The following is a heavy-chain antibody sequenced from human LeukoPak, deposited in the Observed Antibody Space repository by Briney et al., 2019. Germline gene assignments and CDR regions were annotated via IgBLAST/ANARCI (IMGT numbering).Heavy chain of an antibody. D-gene: IGHD3-10*01. CDR3: ARGMYYSGSGSYYDVIWFDP. J-gene: IGHJ5*02. CDR1: GYSISSGYY. Sequence: SETLSLTCTVSGYSISSGYYWGWIRQPPGKGLEWIGSIYHSGSAYYNPSLKSRVTISVDTSKNQFSLKLSSVTAADTAVYYCARGMYYSGSGSYYDVIWFDPWGQGTLVTVSS. V-gene: IGHV4-38-2*02. CDR2: IYHSGSA.